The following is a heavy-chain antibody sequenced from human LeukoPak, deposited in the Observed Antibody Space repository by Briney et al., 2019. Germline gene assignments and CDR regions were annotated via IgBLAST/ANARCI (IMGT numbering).Heavy chain of an antibody. CDR1: GGTFSSYV. Sequence: SVKVSCKASGGTFSSYVISWVRQAPGQGLEWMGGIIPIFGTANYAQKFQGRVTITADESTSTAYMELSSLRSEDTAVYYCARGVRGDIVVVGTGQDYCYGMDVWGKGTTVTVSS. D-gene: IGHD2-2*01. CDR2: IIPIFGTA. CDR3: ARGVRGDIVVVGTGQDYCYGMDV. J-gene: IGHJ6*04. V-gene: IGHV1-69*13.